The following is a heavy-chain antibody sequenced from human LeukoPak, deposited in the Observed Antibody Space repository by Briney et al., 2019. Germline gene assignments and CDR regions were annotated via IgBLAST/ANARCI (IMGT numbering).Heavy chain of an antibody. J-gene: IGHJ4*02. V-gene: IGHV1-2*06. CDR1: GYTFTCYY. CDR3: ASFAPGIAVAAQPRRFDY. D-gene: IGHD6-19*01. Sequence: ASVKVSCKASGYTFTCYYMHWVRQAPGQGLEWMGRINPNSGGTNYAQKFQGRVTMTRDTSISTAYMELSRLRSDDTAVYYCASFAPGIAVAAQPRRFDYWGQGTLVTVSS. CDR2: INPNSGGT.